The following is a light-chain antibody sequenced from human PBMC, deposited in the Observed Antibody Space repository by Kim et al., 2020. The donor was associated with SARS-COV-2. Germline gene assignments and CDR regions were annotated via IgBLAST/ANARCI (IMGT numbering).Light chain of an antibody. CDR1: SLRTYY. Sequence: SSELTQDSAVSVALGQTVRITCRGDSLRTYYASWYQQKPGQAPILVIYGKNNRPSGIPDRFSGSSSGNTASLTVTGAQAVDEADYYCNSRDNSGDHVVFGGGTQLTVL. V-gene: IGLV3-19*01. CDR3: NSRDNSGDHVV. J-gene: IGLJ2*01. CDR2: GKN.